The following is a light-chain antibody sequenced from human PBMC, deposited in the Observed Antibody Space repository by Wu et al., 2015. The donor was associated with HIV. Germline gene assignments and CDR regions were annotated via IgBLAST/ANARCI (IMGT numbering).Light chain of an antibody. J-gene: IGKJ2*01. Sequence: DIKLTQSPSFLSASVGHRVTITCRASQGISSYLAWYQQKPGKAPKLLIYAASTLQSGVPSRFSGSGSATEFTLTISSLQPEDFATYYCQQLNSYPRTFGQGTKLEIK. CDR2: AAS. CDR1: QGISSY. CDR3: QQLNSYPRT. V-gene: IGKV1-9*01.